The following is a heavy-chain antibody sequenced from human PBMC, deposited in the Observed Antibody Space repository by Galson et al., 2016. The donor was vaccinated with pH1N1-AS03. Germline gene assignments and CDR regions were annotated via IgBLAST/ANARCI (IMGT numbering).Heavy chain of an antibody. CDR2: ISYDGSYK. D-gene: IGHD6-13*01. CDR1: GFTFSSYG. Sequence: SLRLSCAASGFTFSSYGMHWVRQAPGKGLEWASVISYDGSYKNYADSVKGRFSISRDNSKNTLYLQMNSLRAEDTAVYYCAKDRRAGNWRGSDYWGQGTLVTVSS. CDR3: AKDRRAGNWRGSDY. J-gene: IGHJ4*02. V-gene: IGHV3-30*18.